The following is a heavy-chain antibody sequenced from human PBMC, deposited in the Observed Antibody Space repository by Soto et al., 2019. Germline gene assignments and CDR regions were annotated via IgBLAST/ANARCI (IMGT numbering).Heavy chain of an antibody. CDR1: GFTFSSYA. J-gene: IGHJ2*01. V-gene: IGHV3-23*01. CDR2: ISGRGGST. Sequence: EVQLLESGGGLVQPGGSLRLSCAASGFTFSSYAMSWVRQAPGKGLEWVSAISGRGGSTYYADSVKGRFTISRDNSKNTLYLQMNSLRAEDTAVYYCAKRNWGGWYFDLWGRGTLVTVSS. D-gene: IGHD7-27*01. CDR3: AKRNWGGWYFDL.